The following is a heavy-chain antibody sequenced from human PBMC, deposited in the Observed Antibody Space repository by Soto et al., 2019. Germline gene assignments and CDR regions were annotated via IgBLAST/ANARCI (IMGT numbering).Heavy chain of an antibody. J-gene: IGHJ4*02. Sequence: GGSLRLSCAASGFTFSSYAMSWVRQAPGQGLEWVSAISGSGGSTYYADSVKGRFTISRDNSKSTLYLQMNSLRAEDTAVYYCAKDLQQLLGWNFDYWGQGALVTVSS. CDR3: AKDLQQLLGWNFDY. CDR1: GFTFSSYA. D-gene: IGHD6-19*01. V-gene: IGHV3-23*01. CDR2: ISGSGGST.